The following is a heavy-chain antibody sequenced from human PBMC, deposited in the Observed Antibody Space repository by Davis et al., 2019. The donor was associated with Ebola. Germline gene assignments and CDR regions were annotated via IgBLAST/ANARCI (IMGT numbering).Heavy chain of an antibody. CDR3: AKGDIDTLDY. CDR2: IAGDGSVT. Sequence: GESLKISCAASGFTFDDYAMHWVRQAPGKGLEWVSLIAGDGSVTYYADSVKGRFTISRDNSRNSLYLQMRSLTTEDTALYYCAKGDIDTLDYWGQGTLVTVSS. V-gene: IGHV3-43*02. D-gene: IGHD2-15*01. CDR1: GFTFDDYA. J-gene: IGHJ4*02.